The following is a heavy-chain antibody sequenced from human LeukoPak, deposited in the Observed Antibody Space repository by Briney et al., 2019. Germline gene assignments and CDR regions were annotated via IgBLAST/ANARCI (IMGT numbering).Heavy chain of an antibody. CDR1: EFTFSTYA. V-gene: IGHV3-30-3*01. CDR2: ISYDGSNK. Sequence: GGSLRLSCAASEFTFSTYAMNWVRQAPGKGLEWVAVISYDGSNKYYADSVKGRFTISRDNSKNTLYLQMNSLRAEDTAVYYCARARPFDYWGQGTLVTVSS. J-gene: IGHJ4*02. CDR3: ARARPFDY.